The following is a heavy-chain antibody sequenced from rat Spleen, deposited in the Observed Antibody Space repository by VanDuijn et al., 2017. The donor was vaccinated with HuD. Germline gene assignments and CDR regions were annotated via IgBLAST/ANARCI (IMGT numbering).Heavy chain of an antibody. D-gene: IGHD1-12*02. CDR3: ARSDGVHYYLPFAD. CDR2: INSAGST. V-gene: IGHV3-3*01. J-gene: IGHJ3*01. CDR1: GHSISSSYR. Sequence: EVQLQESGPGLVKPSQSLSVICSVTGHSISSSYRWNWIRKFPGSKLEWMGYINSAGSTIYNPSLKSRISITRDTSKNQFFLQVNSVTTEDTATYYCARSDGVHYYLPFADWGQGILVTVSS.